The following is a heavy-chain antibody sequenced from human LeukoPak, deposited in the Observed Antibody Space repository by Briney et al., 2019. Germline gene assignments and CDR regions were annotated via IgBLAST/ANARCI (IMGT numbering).Heavy chain of an antibody. V-gene: IGHV4-39*02. CDR2: IYYSGST. D-gene: IGHD6-13*01. Sequence: SETLSLTCTVSGGSISSSSYYWGWIRQPPGKGLEWIGSIYYSGSTYYNPSLKSRVTISVDTSKNQFSLKLSSVTAADTAVYYCARDVRSSTLQVYWFDPWGQGTLVTVSS. J-gene: IGHJ5*02. CDR1: GGSISSSSYY. CDR3: ARDVRSSTLQVYWFDP.